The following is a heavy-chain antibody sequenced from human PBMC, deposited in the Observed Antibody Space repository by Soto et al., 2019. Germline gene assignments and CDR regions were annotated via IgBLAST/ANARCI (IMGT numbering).Heavy chain of an antibody. CDR2: ISSNGGST. V-gene: IGHV3-64D*08. CDR3: LKLFSNFLRFGDLLRCMDV. CDR1: GFTFSSYA. J-gene: IGHJ6*02. Sequence: RGSLRLSCSASGFTFSSYAMHCVRHAPGKGQEYVSAISSNGGSTYYADSVKGRFTITRDNSKNAMYLQMSSLRAEDTAVYYCLKLFSNFLRFGDLLRCMDVWAQASTVTVSS. D-gene: IGHD3-10*01.